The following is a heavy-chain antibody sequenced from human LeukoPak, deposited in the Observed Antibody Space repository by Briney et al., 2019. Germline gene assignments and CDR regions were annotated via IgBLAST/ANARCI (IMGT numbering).Heavy chain of an antibody. CDR3: AREDSSSSPAFDY. CDR2: ISSSRSYI. V-gene: IGHV3-21*01. D-gene: IGHD6-6*01. Sequence: GGSLRLSCAASGFTFTSYSMNWVRQAPGKGLEWVSSISSSRSYIYYADSVKGRFTISRDNAKNSLYLQMNSLRAEDTAVYYCAREDSSSSPAFDYWGQGTLVTVSS. CDR1: GFTFTSYS. J-gene: IGHJ4*02.